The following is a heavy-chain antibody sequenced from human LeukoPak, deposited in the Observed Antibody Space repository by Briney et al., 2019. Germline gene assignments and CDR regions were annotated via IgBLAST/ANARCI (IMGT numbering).Heavy chain of an antibody. V-gene: IGHV3-30*03. D-gene: IGHD3-10*01. Sequence: GGSLRLSCAASGFTFSNYGMHWVRQAPGKGLEWVAVISYDGSNRYYADSVKGRFTISRDNSKNTLYLQMNSLRAEDTALYYCARDDKLEGFGELFHWGQGTLVTVSS. CDR3: ARDDKLEGFGELFH. CDR1: GFTFSNYG. J-gene: IGHJ4*01. CDR2: ISYDGSNR.